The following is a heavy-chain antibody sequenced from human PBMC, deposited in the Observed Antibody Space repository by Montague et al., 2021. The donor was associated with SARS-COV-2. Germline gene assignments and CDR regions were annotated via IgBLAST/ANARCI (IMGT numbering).Heavy chain of an antibody. CDR1: GSSVSSYF. V-gene: IGHV4-59*02. D-gene: IGHD4-17*01. Sequence: SETLSLTCIVSGSSVSSYFWGWIRQPPGKGLEWIGNIYDSGSTNYNPSLKSRVTISVDTSKNQFSLKLSAVTAADTAVYYCARENTVTTFGGPYYIDSWGQGTLVTVSA. CDR3: ARENTVTTFGGPYYIDS. CDR2: IYDSGST. J-gene: IGHJ4*02.